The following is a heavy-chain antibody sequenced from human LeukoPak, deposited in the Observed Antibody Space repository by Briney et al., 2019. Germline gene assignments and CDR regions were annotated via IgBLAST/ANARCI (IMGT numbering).Heavy chain of an antibody. V-gene: IGHV3-21*01. CDR1: GFTFRSYS. D-gene: IGHD2-8*01. CDR2: ISSSISYT. J-gene: IGHJ6*02. CDR3: AREVLDATNGMDV. Sequence: GGSLRLPCAASGFTFRSYSMNWVRQAPGKGLEWVSSISSSISYTFHADSVKGRFTISRDNAKNSLYLQMNSLRVEDTAVYYCAREVLDATNGMDVWGQGTTVTVSS.